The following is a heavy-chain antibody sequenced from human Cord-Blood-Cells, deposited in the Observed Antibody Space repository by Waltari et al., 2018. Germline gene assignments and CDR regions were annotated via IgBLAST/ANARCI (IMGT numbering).Heavy chain of an antibody. J-gene: IGHJ4*02. CDR2: ISGSGGST. Sequence: EMQLLESGGGLVQPGGSLRHSCAASGFPFSRYSIGWVRQSPGKGLECVSAISGSGGSTYYADSVKGRFTISRDNSKNTLYLQMNSLRAEDTAVYYCARNPTAERYYFDYWGQGTLVTVSS. CDR1: GFPFSRYS. CDR3: ARNPTAERYYFDY. V-gene: IGHV3-23*01. D-gene: IGHD5-18*01.